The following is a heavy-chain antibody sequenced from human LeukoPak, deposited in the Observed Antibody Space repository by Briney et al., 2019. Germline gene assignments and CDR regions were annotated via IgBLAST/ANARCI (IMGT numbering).Heavy chain of an antibody. V-gene: IGHV1-69*05. J-gene: IGHJ6*03. CDR2: IIPIFGTA. Sequence: ASVKVSCKASGGTFSSYAISWVRQAPGQGLEWMGGIIPIFGTANYAQKFQGRVRITTDESTSTAYMELSSLRSEDTAVYYCARVAVTTTGYYYYYYMDVWGKGTTVTVSS. D-gene: IGHD4-17*01. CDR3: ARVAVTTTGYYYYYYMDV. CDR1: GGTFSSYA.